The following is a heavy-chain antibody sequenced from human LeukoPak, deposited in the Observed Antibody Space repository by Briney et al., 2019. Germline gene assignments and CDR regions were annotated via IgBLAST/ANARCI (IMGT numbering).Heavy chain of an antibody. D-gene: IGHD6-19*01. V-gene: IGHV1-69*06. CDR2: IIPIFGTA. J-gene: IGHJ4*02. CDR3: AILYSSGLYYFDY. Sequence: SVKVSCKASGGTFSSYAISWVRQAPGQGLEWMGRIIPIFGTANYAQKFQGRVTITADKSTSTADMELSSLRSEDTAVYDCAILYSSGLYYFDYWGQGTLVTVSS. CDR1: GGTFSSYA.